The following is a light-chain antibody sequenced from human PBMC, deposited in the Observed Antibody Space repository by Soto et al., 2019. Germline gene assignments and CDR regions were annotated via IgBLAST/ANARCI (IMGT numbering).Light chain of an antibody. J-gene: IGLJ2*01. CDR2: NDN. V-gene: IGLV1-44*01. Sequence: QSVLTQPPSASGTPGQRVIISCSGGSSNIGSNIVNWYQQLPGTAPKLLIYNDNQRPSGVPDRFSGSKSGTSASLAISGLQSEDEADYHCASWDDSLNGVVFGGGTKVTVL. CDR3: ASWDDSLNGVV. CDR1: SSNIGSNI.